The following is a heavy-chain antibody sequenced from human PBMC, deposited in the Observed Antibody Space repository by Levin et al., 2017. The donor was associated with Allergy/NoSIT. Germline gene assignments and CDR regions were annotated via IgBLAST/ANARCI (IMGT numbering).Heavy chain of an antibody. J-gene: IGHJ5*02. D-gene: IGHD3-16*01. CDR1: GFTFSSYA. CDR3: ARGLGPETPLQNWFDP. V-gene: IGHV3-30-3*01. CDR2: ISYDGSNK. Sequence: PGGSLRLSCAASGFTFSSYAMHWVRQAPGKGLEWVAVISYDGSNKYYADSVKGRFTISRDNSKNTLYLQMNSLRAEDTAVYYCARGLGPETPLQNWFDPWGQGTLVTVSS.